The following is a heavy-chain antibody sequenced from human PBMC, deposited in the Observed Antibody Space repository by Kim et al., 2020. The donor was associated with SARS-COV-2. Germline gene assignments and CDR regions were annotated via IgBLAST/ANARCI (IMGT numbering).Heavy chain of an antibody. CDR3: ARLRLPPRNIVVVPPGGY. J-gene: IGHJ4*02. CDR1: GYTFTSYG. CDR2: ISAYNGNT. Sequence: ASVKVSCKASGYTFTSYGISWVRQAPGQGLEWMGWISAYNGNTNYAQKLQGRVTMTTDTSTSTAYMELRSLRSDDTAVYYCARLRLPPRNIVVVPPGGYWGQGTLVTVSS. D-gene: IGHD2-2*01. V-gene: IGHV1-18*04.